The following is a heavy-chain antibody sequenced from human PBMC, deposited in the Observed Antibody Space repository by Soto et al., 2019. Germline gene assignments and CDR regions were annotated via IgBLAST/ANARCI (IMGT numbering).Heavy chain of an antibody. CDR2: INPSGGST. D-gene: IGHD5-12*01. Sequence: QVQLVQSGAEVKKPGASVKVSCKASGYTFTSHYMHWVRQAPGQGLELMGIINPSGGSTSYAQKLQGRVTMTRETSTSTVYMELSSLRSEDTAVYYCARDPRDGFNYYYGMYVWGQGTTVTASS. CDR1: GYTFTSHY. CDR3: ARDPRDGFNYYYGMYV. J-gene: IGHJ6*02. V-gene: IGHV1-46*04.